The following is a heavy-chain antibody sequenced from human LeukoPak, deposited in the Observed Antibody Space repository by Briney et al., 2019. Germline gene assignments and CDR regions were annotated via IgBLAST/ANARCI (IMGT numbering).Heavy chain of an antibody. CDR2: IYHSGST. CDR1: GYSISSGYY. Sequence: SSETLSLTCSVSGYSISSGYYWGWIRQPPGKGLEWIGSIYHSGSTYYNPSLKSRVTISVDTSKNQFSLKLSSVTAADTAVYYCATPGFYGSGSIPFDYWGQGTLVTVSS. D-gene: IGHD3-10*01. J-gene: IGHJ4*02. V-gene: IGHV4-38-2*02. CDR3: ATPGFYGSGSIPFDY.